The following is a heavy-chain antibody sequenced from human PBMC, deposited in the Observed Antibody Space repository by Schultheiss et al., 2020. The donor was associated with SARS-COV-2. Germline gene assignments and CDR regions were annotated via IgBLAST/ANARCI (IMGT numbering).Heavy chain of an antibody. Sequence: GGSLRLSCAASGFTFSGSAMHWVRQASGKGLEWVSAISGSGGSTYYADSVKGRFTISRDNARNSLYLQMNSLRAEDTALYYCARRYCSSTGCLFDSWGQGTLVTVSS. CDR2: ISGSGGST. CDR3: ARRYCSSTGCLFDS. D-gene: IGHD2-2*01. CDR1: GFTFSGSA. J-gene: IGHJ4*02. V-gene: IGHV3-23*01.